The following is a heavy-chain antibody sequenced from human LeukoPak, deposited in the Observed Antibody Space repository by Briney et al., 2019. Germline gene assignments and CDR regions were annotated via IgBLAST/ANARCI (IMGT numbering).Heavy chain of an antibody. J-gene: IGHJ4*02. Sequence: PGGSLRLSCAASGFTFSSYSMNWVRQAPGKGLEWVSSISSSSSYIYYADSVKGRFTISRDNSKNTLYLQMNSLRAEDTAVYYCARDPGTAPDYWGQGTLVTVSS. V-gene: IGHV3-21*01. D-gene: IGHD1-14*01. CDR3: ARDPGTAPDY. CDR2: ISSSSSYI. CDR1: GFTFSSYS.